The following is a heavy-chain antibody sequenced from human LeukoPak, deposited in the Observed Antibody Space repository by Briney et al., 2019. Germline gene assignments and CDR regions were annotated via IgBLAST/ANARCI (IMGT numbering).Heavy chain of an antibody. Sequence: GGSLRLSCAASGFTFSSNSMNWVRQAPGKGLEWVSYISSTGGTIYYADSMKGRFTISRDNAKNSLYLQMNNLRAEDTAVYYCARRLYSGYGGFDYWGQGTLVTVSS. CDR1: GFTFSSNS. CDR2: ISSTGGTI. J-gene: IGHJ4*02. CDR3: ARRLYSGYGGFDY. D-gene: IGHD5-12*01. V-gene: IGHV3-48*04.